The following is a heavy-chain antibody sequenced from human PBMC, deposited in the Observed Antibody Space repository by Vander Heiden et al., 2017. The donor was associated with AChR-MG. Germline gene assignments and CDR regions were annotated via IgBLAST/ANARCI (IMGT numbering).Heavy chain of an antibody. V-gene: IGHV3-49*03. D-gene: IGHD4-17*01. CDR1: GFTFGGYA. J-gene: IGHJ3*02. CDR2: IRSKAYGGTT. Sequence: EVQLVESGGGLVQPGRSLRLACTASGFTFGGYAMGWFRQAPGKGLEWVGFIRSKAYGGTTEYAASVKGRFTISRDDSKSIAYLQMNSLKTEDTAVYYCTRGGWSDYGDVWGAFDIWGQGTMVTVSS. CDR3: TRGGWSDYGDVWGAFDI.